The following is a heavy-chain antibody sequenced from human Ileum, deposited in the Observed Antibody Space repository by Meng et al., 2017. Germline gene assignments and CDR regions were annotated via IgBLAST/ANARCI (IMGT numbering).Heavy chain of an antibody. D-gene: IGHD6-19*01. CDR3: ARPLGSSGRYLGY. CDR2: IWLDGSNK. J-gene: IGHJ4*02. V-gene: IGHV3-33*01. CDR1: GFTFSSYG. Sequence: GESLKISCAASGFTFSSYGMDWVRQAPGKGLEWVAVIWLDGSNKYYADSVKGRFTISRDNSKNTLYLQMNSLRAEDTAVYYCARPLGSSGRYLGYWGQGTLVTVSS.